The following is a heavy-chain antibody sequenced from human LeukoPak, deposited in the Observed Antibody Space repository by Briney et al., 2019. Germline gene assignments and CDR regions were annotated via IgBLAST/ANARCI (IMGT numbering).Heavy chain of an antibody. D-gene: IGHD1-26*01. CDR3: AREGWGLSVADAFDI. Sequence: PGGSLRLSCAASGFTFSSYEMNWVRQAPGKGLEWVSYISGGGTTIYLADSVKGRFTISRDNAKNSLYLQMNSLRAGDTAVYYCAREGWGLSVADAFDIWGQGTMVTVSS. V-gene: IGHV3-48*03. CDR2: ISGGGTTI. CDR1: GFTFSSYE. J-gene: IGHJ3*02.